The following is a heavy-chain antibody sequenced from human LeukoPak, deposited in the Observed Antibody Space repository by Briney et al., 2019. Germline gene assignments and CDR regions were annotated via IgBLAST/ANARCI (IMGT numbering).Heavy chain of an antibody. V-gene: IGHV4-34*01. J-gene: IGHJ4*02. CDR3: ARGRGYDFWSGYSGHYFDY. CDR1: GGSFSGYY. D-gene: IGHD3-3*01. Sequence: SETLSLTCAVYGGSFSGYYWSWTRQPPGKGLEWIGEINHSGSTNYNPSLKSRVTISVDTSKNQFSLKLSSVTAADTAVYYCARGRGYDFWSGYSGHYFDYWGQGTLVTVSS. CDR2: INHSGST.